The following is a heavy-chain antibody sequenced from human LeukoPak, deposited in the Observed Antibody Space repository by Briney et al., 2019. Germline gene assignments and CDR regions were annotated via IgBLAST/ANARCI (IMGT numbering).Heavy chain of an antibody. Sequence: PGGSLRLSCAASGFTLSSYGMHWVRQAPGKGLEWVAFIRYDGSNKYYADSVKGRFTISRDNSKNTLYLQMNSLRAEDTAVYYCAKLAVAGPGVDYWGQGTLVTVSS. J-gene: IGHJ4*02. CDR2: IRYDGSNK. V-gene: IGHV3-30*02. CDR3: AKLAVAGPGVDY. D-gene: IGHD6-19*01. CDR1: GFTLSSYG.